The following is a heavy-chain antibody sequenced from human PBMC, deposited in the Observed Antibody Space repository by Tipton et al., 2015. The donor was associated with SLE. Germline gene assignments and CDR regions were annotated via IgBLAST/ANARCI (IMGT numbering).Heavy chain of an antibody. CDR2: VYHTGST. J-gene: IGHJ4*02. D-gene: IGHD4-17*01. CDR3: ARRKYGDFDY. Sequence: TLSLTCTVSSGSISNPSYYWGWIRQAPGKGLEWIGIVYHTGSTHYNPSLKGRLSISVDKPKNQFSLTLSSVTAADTAVYYCARRKYGDFDYWGQGTLVTVSS. V-gene: IGHV4-39*01. CDR1: SGSISNPSYY.